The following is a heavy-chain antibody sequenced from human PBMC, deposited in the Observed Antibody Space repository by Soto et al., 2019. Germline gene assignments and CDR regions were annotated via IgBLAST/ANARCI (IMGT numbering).Heavy chain of an antibody. V-gene: IGHV4-61*01. J-gene: IGHJ5*02. CDR2: IYYSGST. Sequence: SETLSLTCTVSGGSVSSGSYYWSWIRQPPGKGLEWIGYIYYSGSTNYNPSLKSRVTISVDTSKNQFSLKLSSVTAADTAVYYCARKGYCSSTSFYGWFDPWGQGTLVTVSS. CDR1: GGSVSSGSYY. D-gene: IGHD2-2*01. CDR3: ARKGYCSSTSFYGWFDP.